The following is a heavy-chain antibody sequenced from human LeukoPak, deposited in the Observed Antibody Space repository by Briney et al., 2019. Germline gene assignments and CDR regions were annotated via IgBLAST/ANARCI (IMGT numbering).Heavy chain of an antibody. CDR3: ARRAGEYSHPYDY. CDR2: IYSGGNT. V-gene: IGHV3-53*01. J-gene: IGHJ4*02. D-gene: IGHD4-17*01. Sequence: GGSLRLSCTVSGFTFSINSMSWVRQAPGKGLEWVSFIYSGGNTHYSDSVKGRFTISRDNSKNTLYLQMNSLRAEDTAVYYCARRAGEYSHPYDYWGQGTLVTVSS. CDR1: GFTFSINS.